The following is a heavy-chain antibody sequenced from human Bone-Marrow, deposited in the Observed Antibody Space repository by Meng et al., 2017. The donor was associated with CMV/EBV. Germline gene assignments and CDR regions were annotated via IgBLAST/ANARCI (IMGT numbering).Heavy chain of an antibody. Sequence: GESLKISCAASGFTFSSYGMHWVRQAPGKGLEWVSYISSSGSTIYYADSVKGRFTISRDNAKNSLYLQMNSLRAEDTAVYYCAREGQLDADWFDPWGQGTRVTVSS. CDR1: GFTFSSYG. CDR2: ISSSGSTI. CDR3: AREGQLDADWFDP. J-gene: IGHJ5*02. V-gene: IGHV3-48*04. D-gene: IGHD1-1*01.